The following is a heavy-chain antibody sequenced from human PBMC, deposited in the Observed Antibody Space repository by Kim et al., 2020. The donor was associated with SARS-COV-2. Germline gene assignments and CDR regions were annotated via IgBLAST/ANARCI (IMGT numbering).Heavy chain of an antibody. J-gene: IGHJ5*02. CDR3: ARRGYYGSGTHGGDFDP. CDR1: GGSISSGGYY. Sequence: SETLSLTCTVSGGSISSGGYYWSWIRQHPGKGLEWIGYIYYSGSTYYNPSLKSRVTISVDTSKNQFSLKLSSVTAADTAVYYCARRGYYGSGTHGGDFDPWGQGTLFTVSS. CDR2: IYYSGST. V-gene: IGHV4-31*03. D-gene: IGHD3-10*01.